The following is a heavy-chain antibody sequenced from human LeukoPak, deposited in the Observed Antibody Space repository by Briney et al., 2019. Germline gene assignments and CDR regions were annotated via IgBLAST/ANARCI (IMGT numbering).Heavy chain of an antibody. CDR2: IKQDGNVT. CDR3: ARSNIATRRGDNWFDP. Sequence: GGSLRLSCAASGFTFSSYWMTWVRQAPGKGLEWVATIKQDGNVTYYLDSVNGRFTISRDNAKNSLYLQMNSLRADDTAVYYCARSNIATRRGDNWFDPWGQGTLVTVSS. CDR1: GFTFSSYW. D-gene: IGHD6-6*01. V-gene: IGHV3-7*05. J-gene: IGHJ5*02.